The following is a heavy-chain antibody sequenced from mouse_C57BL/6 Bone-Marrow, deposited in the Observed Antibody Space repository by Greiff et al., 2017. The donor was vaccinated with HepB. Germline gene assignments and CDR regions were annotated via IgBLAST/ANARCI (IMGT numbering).Heavy chain of an antibody. CDR3: AVYYDNSY. CDR2: ILPGSGST. Sequence: QVQLQQSGAELMKPGASVKLSCKATGYTFTGYWIEWVKQRPGHGLEWIGEILPGSGSTNYTEKFKGKATFTADTSSNTAYMQLSRLTTEDSAIYYCAVYYDNSYWGQGTLVTVSA. D-gene: IGHD2-4*01. J-gene: IGHJ3*01. CDR1: GYTFTGYW. V-gene: IGHV1-9*01.